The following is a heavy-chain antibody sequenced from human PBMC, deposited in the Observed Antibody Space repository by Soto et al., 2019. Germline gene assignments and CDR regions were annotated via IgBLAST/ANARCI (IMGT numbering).Heavy chain of an antibody. CDR1: GGSISSYY. J-gene: IGHJ5*02. CDR3: ARDARLGYGSSTSCYQTNWFDP. V-gene: IGHV4-59*01. Sequence: SETLSLTCTVSGGSISSYYWSWIRQPPGKGLEWIGYIYYSGSTNYNPSLKSRVTISVDTSKNQFSLKLSSVTAADTAVYYCARDARLGYGSSTSCYQTNWFDPWGKGTLVTVDS. CDR2: IYYSGST. D-gene: IGHD2-2*01.